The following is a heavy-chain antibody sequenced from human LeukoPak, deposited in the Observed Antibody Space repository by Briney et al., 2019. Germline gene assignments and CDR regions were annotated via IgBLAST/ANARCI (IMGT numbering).Heavy chain of an antibody. CDR1: GYTFTSYD. D-gene: IGHD2-21*01. Sequence: ASVKVSCKASGYTFTSYDINWVRQATGQGLEWMGWMNPNSGNAGYAQKFQGRVTMTRNTSISTAYMELSSLRSEDTAVYYCARVGVAYGWFDPWGQGTLVTVSS. J-gene: IGHJ5*02. CDR2: MNPNSGNA. CDR3: ARVGVAYGWFDP. V-gene: IGHV1-8*01.